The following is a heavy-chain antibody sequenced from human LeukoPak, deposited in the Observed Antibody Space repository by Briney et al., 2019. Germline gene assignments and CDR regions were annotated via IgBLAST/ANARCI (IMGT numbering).Heavy chain of an antibody. CDR1: GGSISGYY. D-gene: IGHD3-10*01. CDR3: ARVITIIRGLDP. J-gene: IGHJ5*02. CDR2: IYYRGST. V-gene: IGHV4-59*01. Sequence: SETLSLTCTVSGGSISGYYWNWIRQPPGKGLEWIGYIYYRGSTNYNLSLKSRVTISVDMSKNQFSLKLTSVTAADTAVYYCARVITIIRGLDPWGQGTQVTVSS.